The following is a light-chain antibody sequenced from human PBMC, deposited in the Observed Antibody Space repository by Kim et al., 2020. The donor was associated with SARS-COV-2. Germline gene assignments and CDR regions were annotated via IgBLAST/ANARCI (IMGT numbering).Light chain of an antibody. CDR1: SSAVGGNNY. CDR2: EVS. J-gene: IGLJ3*02. Sequence: GQSVSISCTGTSSAVGGNNYVSWYQQHPGKAPKFMIYEVSKRPSGVPDRFSGSKSGNTASLTVSGLQAEDEADYYCSSYAGSNNWVFGGGTQLTVL. V-gene: IGLV2-8*01. CDR3: SSYAGSNNWV.